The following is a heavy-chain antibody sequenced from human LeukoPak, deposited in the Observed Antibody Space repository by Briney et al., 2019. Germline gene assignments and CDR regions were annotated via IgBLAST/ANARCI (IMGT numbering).Heavy chain of an antibody. D-gene: IGHD3-10*01. V-gene: IGHV3-30-3*01. CDR3: PRDWGVDS. CDR2: TSYDGINK. J-gene: IGHJ4*02. CDR1: GFTFSTYT. Sequence: GRSLRLSYAASGFTFSTYTTGWVRQAPGKGLEWVAVTSYDGINKYYADSVKGRFTISRDNSNNTLYPQMNSLRAEDTAVYYYPRDWGVDSWGQGTLVTVSS.